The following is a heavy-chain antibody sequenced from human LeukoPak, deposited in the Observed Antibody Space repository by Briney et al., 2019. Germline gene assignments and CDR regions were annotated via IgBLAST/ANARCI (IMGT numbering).Heavy chain of an antibody. CDR1: GFTFSTYS. Sequence: PGGSLRLSCAASGFTFSTYSMNWVRQAPGKGLEWVSYISSSGSTIYYADSVKGRFTISRDNAKNSLYLQMNSLRAEDTAVYYCAGPHYYDSSGFSHWGQGTLVTVSS. D-gene: IGHD3-22*01. CDR3: AGPHYYDSSGFSH. J-gene: IGHJ4*02. V-gene: IGHV3-48*04. CDR2: ISSSGSTI.